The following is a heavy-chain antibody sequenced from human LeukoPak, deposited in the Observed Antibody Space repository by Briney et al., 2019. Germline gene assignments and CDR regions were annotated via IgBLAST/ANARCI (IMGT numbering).Heavy chain of an antibody. J-gene: IGHJ4*02. CDR3: AASLWFGIYPDY. Sequence: NASETLSLTCSVSGGSISGYYWTWFRQPPGKGLEWIGEFNHSWGAKYNPSFKSRVTISVDTSNNHLSLSLNSVTAADTAVYYCAASLWFGIYPDYWGQGSLVTVSS. D-gene: IGHD3-10*01. V-gene: IGHV4-34*01. CDR2: FNHSWGA. CDR1: GGSISGYY.